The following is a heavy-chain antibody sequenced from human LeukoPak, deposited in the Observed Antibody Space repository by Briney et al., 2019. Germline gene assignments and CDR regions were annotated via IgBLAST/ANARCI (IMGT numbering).Heavy chain of an antibody. D-gene: IGHD3-3*01. Sequence: GGSLRLSCAASGFTFSSYGMHWVRQAPGKGLEWVAVIWYDGNNEYYADSVKGRFTISRDNSKNTLYLQMNSLRAEDTAVYYCAREPVYYDFWSGYYTPPDYWGQGTLVTVSS. CDR3: AREPVYYDFWSGYYTPPDY. V-gene: IGHV3-33*08. CDR1: GFTFSSYG. CDR2: IWYDGNNE. J-gene: IGHJ4*02.